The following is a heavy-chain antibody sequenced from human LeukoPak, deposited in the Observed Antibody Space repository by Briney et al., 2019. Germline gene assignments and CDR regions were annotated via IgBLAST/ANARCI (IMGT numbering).Heavy chain of an antibody. V-gene: IGHV3-23*01. CDR1: GFTFSNYA. CDR2: ISGSGGNT. CDR3: AKISGDDSSDY. J-gene: IGHJ4*02. D-gene: IGHD3-22*01. Sequence: GGSLRLSCAASGFTFSNYAMSWVRQAPGKGLEWVSAISGSGGNTYYADSVKGRFTISRDNSKNTLYLQMNSLRAEDTAVFYCAKISGDDSSDYWGQGTLVTVSS.